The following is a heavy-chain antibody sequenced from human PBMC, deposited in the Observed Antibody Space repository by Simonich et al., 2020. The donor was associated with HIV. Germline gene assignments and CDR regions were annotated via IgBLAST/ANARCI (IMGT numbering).Heavy chain of an antibody. Sequence: QLQLQESGPGLVKPSETLSLTCTVSGGSISSSSNYWGGIRQPPGKGLEWFGRIYYRGDTYYNTSLQSRVTISVDTSKDQFSLKLSSVTAADTAVYYCARPDSSSYWYFDLWGRGTLVTVSS. CDR1: GGSISSSSNY. V-gene: IGHV4-39*01. CDR3: ARPDSSSYWYFDL. D-gene: IGHD6-13*01. CDR2: IYYRGDT. J-gene: IGHJ2*01.